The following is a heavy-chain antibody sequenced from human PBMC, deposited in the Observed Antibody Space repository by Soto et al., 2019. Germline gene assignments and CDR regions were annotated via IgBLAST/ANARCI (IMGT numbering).Heavy chain of an antibody. V-gene: IGHV3-48*01. CDR2: ISSSSSVI. CDR1: GFILSDCA. D-gene: IGHD7-27*01. Sequence: EVQLVESGGGLVQPGGSLRLSCXTSGFILSDCAMNWVRQAPGKGLEWVSYISSSSSVIDYADSVKGRFTVSRDNARNSLYLQMNSLRAEDTAVYYCARDLSWGSNWYYYMDVWGKGTTVTVSS. CDR3: ARDLSWGSNWYYYMDV. J-gene: IGHJ6*03.